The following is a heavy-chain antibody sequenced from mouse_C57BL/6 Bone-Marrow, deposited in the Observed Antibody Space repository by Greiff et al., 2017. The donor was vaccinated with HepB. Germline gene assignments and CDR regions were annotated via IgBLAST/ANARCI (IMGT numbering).Heavy chain of an antibody. CDR3: ARDAVRLDYAMDY. D-gene: IGHD2-13*01. CDR1: GFTFSDFY. J-gene: IGHJ4*01. CDR2: SRNKANDYTT. Sequence: EVKLVESGGGLVQSGRSLRLSCATSGFTFSDFYMEWVRQSPGKGLEWIAASRNKANDYTTEYSASVKGRFIVSRDTSQSILYLQMNALRAEYTAIYYCARDAVRLDYAMDYWGRGTSVTVSS. V-gene: IGHV7-1*01.